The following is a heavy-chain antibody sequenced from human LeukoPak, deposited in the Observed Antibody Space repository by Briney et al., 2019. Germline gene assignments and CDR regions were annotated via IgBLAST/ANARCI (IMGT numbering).Heavy chain of an antibody. CDR1: GDTFTGYY. Sequence: ASVKVSCKASGDTFTGYYMHWVRQAPGQGLEWMGWINPNSGGTNYAQKFQGRVTMTRDTSISTAYMELSRLRSDDTAVYYCARNSDSGWCPNYWGQGTLVTVSS. J-gene: IGHJ4*02. D-gene: IGHD6-19*01. CDR2: INPNSGGT. V-gene: IGHV1-2*02. CDR3: ARNSDSGWCPNY.